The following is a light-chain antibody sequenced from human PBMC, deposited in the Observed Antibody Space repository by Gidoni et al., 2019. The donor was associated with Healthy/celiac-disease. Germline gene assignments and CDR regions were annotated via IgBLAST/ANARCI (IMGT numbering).Light chain of an antibody. CDR1: QGISSY. CDR2: AAS. Sequence: AIRMTQSPSSLSASTGDRVPITCRASQGISSYLAWYQQKPGKAPKLLIYAASTWQSGVPSRFSGSGSGTDFTLTISCLQSEDFATYYCQQYYSYPITFGQGTRLEIK. CDR3: QQYYSYPIT. V-gene: IGKV1-8*01. J-gene: IGKJ5*01.